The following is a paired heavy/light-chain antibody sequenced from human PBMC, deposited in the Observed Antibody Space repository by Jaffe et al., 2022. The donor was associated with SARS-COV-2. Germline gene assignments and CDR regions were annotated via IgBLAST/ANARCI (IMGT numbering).Light chain of an antibody. CDR1: QGISSY. J-gene: IGKJ1*01. V-gene: IGKV1-9*01. CDR3: QQLNSYPQT. Sequence: DIQLTQSPSFLSASVGDRVTITCRASQGISSYLAWYQQKPGKAPKLLIYAASTLQSGVPSRFSGSGSGTEFTLTISSLQPEDFATYYCQQLNSYPQTFGQGTKVEIK. CDR2: AAS.
Heavy chain of an antibody. V-gene: IGHV3-7*01. CDR2: IKQHGNEK. J-gene: IGHJ6*03. CDR3: VRKGSSIEGKYYYTDV. CDR1: GFTFSSYW. D-gene: IGHD6-13*01. Sequence: EVQLVESGGGLVQPGGSLRLSCAASGFTFSSYWMSWVRQAPGKGLEWVANIKQHGNEKYYVDSVKGRFTISRDNAQNSLYLQMNSLRAEDTAVYYCVRKGSSIEGKYYYTDVWGKGTTVTVSS.